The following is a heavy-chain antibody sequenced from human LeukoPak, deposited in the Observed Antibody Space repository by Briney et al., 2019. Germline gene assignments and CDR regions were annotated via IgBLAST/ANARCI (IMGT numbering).Heavy chain of an antibody. V-gene: IGHV4-34*01. D-gene: IGHD1-26*01. CDR1: GGSFSGYY. J-gene: IGHJ4*02. Sequence: SETLSLTCAVYGGSFSGYYWSWIRQPPGKGLEWIGEINHSGSTNYNPSLKSRVTISVDTSKNQFSLKLSSVTAADTAVYYCASAKTTTDYFDYWGQGTLVTVSS. CDR3: ASAKTTTDYFDY. CDR2: INHSGST.